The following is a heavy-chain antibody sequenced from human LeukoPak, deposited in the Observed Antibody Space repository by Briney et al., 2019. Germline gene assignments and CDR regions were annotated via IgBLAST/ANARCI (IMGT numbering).Heavy chain of an antibody. D-gene: IGHD3-16*01. J-gene: IGHJ4*02. Sequence: GGSLRLSCAASVFTFTGDAMSSGRRAPGKGGGGVSRMKTEGKETNHTDSGKGGFTTSREKAQNILCLQMNRLGRQNTAVSSCGRDGVLGWGSIDYWGRGVLVSVSS. CDR1: VFTFTGDA. CDR3: GRDGVLGWGSIDY. V-gene: IGHV3-74*01. CDR2: MKTEGKET.